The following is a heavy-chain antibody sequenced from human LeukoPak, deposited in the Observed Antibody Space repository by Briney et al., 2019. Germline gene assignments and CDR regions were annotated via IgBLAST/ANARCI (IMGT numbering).Heavy chain of an antibody. CDR1: GYTFTRYG. D-gene: IGHD2-15*01. V-gene: IGHV1-18*01. CDR2: ISGYNGNT. J-gene: IGHJ1*01. Sequence: GASVKVSCKTSGYTFTRYGISWVRQAPGQGLEWMGWISGYNGNTNYAQKFRGRVTLTTDTSTSTADMELRSLRPDDTAVYYRARVGCSGGSCYSSADFWGQGTLVTVSS. CDR3: ARVGCSGGSCYSSADF.